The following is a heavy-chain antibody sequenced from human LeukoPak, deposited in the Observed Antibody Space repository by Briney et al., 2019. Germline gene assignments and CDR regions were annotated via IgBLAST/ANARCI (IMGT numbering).Heavy chain of an antibody. Sequence: PGGSLRLSCAASGFTFSRYWMRWVRQAPGKGLEGVANIKNEGREEYYVDSVKGRFTISRDNARNSLFLQMNSLTVEDTAVYYCARAIRGSAVDTGDRWGQGTLVTVSS. D-gene: IGHD3-10*01. J-gene: IGHJ4*02. CDR1: GFTFSRYW. V-gene: IGHV3-7*01. CDR3: ARAIRGSAVDTGDR. CDR2: IKNEGREE.